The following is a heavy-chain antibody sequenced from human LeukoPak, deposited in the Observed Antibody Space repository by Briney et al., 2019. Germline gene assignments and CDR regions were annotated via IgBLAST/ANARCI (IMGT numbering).Heavy chain of an antibody. CDR1: GFTFSSYE. CDR2: ISSSGSTI. CDR3: ARADCSGGSCPIDY. Sequence: GGSLTLSCTASGFTFSSYEMNWVRQAPGKGLEWVSYISSSGSTIYYADSVKGRFNISRDNDKNSLYLEMNSLRAEDTAVYYCARADCSGGSCPIDYWGQGTLVTVSS. V-gene: IGHV3-48*03. D-gene: IGHD2-15*01. J-gene: IGHJ4*02.